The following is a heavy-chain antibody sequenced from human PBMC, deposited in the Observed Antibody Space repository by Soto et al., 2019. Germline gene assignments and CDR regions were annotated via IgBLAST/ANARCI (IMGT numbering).Heavy chain of an antibody. D-gene: IGHD2-2*01. V-gene: IGHV1-69*02. J-gene: IGHJ4*02. Sequence: QVQLVQSGAEVKKPGSSVKVSCKASGGTFSSYTISWVRQAPGQGLEWMGRIIPILGIANYAQKFQGRVTITADKSTSTAYMELSSLRSEDTAVYYCAVGYCSSTGCYARDYGDYDPPVLGYWGQGTLVTVSS. CDR2: IIPILGIA. CDR3: AVGYCSSTGCYARDYGDYDPPVLGY. CDR1: GGTFSSYT.